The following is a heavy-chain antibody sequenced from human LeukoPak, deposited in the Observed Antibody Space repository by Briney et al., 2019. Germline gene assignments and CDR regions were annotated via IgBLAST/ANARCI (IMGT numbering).Heavy chain of an antibody. CDR2: ISYDGTDA. CDR1: GFTLSTYT. J-gene: IGHJ4*02. Sequence: GGSLTLSCAASGFTLSTYTMHWVRQAPGKGLEWVAVISYDGTDAYYADSVKGRFTISRDTSKNSVYLQMNSLRAEDTAVFYCARIRGGPIDYWGQGTLVTVSS. CDR3: ARIRGGPIDY. V-gene: IGHV3-30-3*01. D-gene: IGHD3-16*01.